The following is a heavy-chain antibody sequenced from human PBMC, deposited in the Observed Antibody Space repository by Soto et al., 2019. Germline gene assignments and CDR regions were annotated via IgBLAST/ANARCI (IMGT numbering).Heavy chain of an antibody. D-gene: IGHD2-15*01. Sequence: EVQLVESGGGLVQPGGSLRLSCAASGFTFSSYWMHWVRQAPGKGLVWVSRINSDGSSTTYADSVKGRFTIARDNAKNTLYLQMNSLRAEHTAVYYCARGGSLNWYFDLLGRGTLVTVSA. CDR3: ARGGSLNWYFDL. V-gene: IGHV3-74*01. CDR1: GFTFSSYW. CDR2: INSDGSST. J-gene: IGHJ2*01.